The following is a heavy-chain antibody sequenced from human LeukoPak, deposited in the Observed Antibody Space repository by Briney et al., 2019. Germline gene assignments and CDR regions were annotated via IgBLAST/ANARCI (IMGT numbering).Heavy chain of an antibody. CDR3: AKETTVAGFYPYFDY. CDR1: GFTFRNYA. D-gene: IGHD6-19*01. CDR2: TSGSGGTS. V-gene: IGHV3-23*01. Sequence: GGSLRLSCAASGFTFRNYAMSWVRRAPGKGLEWISGTSGSGGTSYYADSVKGRFTISRDNSKNTLYLQMSSLRAEDTAVYYCAKETTVAGFYPYFDYWGQGILVTVSS. J-gene: IGHJ4*02.